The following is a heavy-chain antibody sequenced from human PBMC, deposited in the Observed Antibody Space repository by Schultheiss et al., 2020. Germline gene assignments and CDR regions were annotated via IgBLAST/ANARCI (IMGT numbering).Heavy chain of an antibody. CDR1: GFTFSSYA. CDR2: ISSNGGST. D-gene: IGHD7-27*01. J-gene: IGHJ4*02. V-gene: IGHV3-64*01. Sequence: GGSLRLSCAASGFTFSSYAMLWVRQAPGKGLEYVSAISSNGGSTYYANSVKGRFTISRDNSKNTLYLQMGSLRAEDMAVYYCARGQWLTGDPVDYFDYWGQGTLVTVSS. CDR3: ARGQWLTGDPVDYFDY.